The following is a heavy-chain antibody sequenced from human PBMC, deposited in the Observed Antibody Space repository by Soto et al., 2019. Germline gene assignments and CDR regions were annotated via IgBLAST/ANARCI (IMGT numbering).Heavy chain of an antibody. CDR2: MNPNSGNT. D-gene: IGHD6-13*01. Sequence: ASVKVSCKASGYTCTSYDINWVRHATGHGRERMGWMNPNSGNTGYAQKFQGRGTMTRYTSISTAYMELSSLTAGDRSVYYSARGVSQQMLFEFVYWGQ. CDR3: ARGVSQQMLFEFVY. J-gene: IGHJ4*01. V-gene: IGHV1-8*01. CDR1: GYTCTSYD.